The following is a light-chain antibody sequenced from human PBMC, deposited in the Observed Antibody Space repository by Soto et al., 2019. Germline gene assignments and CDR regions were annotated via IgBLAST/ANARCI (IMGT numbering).Light chain of an antibody. CDR1: SSDIGDSNY. V-gene: IGLV2-14*03. CDR3: SSFRSSSTSYV. CDR2: DVS. Sequence: QSVLTQPASVSGSPGQSITISCTGTSSDIGDSNYVSWYQQHPGKAPKLVIYDVSNRPSGVSNRFSGSKSANTASLTISGLLAEDDADYYCSSFRSSSTSYVFGTGTKLTVL. J-gene: IGLJ1*01.